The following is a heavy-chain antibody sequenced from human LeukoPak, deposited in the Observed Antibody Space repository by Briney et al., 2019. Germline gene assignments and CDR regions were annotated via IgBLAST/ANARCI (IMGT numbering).Heavy chain of an antibody. CDR3: ARGYSSSWRLY. CDR1: GFTFSSYA. D-gene: IGHD6-13*01. CDR2: ISGSGGST. J-gene: IGHJ4*02. Sequence: GGSLRLSCAASGFTFSSYAMSWVRQAPGKGLEWVSAISGSGGSTYYADSVKGRFTISRDNSKNTLYLQMNSLRAEDTAVYYCARGYSSSWRLYWGQGTLVTVSS. V-gene: IGHV3-23*01.